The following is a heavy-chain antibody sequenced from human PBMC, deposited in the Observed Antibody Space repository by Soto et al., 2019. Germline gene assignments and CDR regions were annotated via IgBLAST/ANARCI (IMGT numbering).Heavy chain of an antibody. D-gene: IGHD6-13*01. Sequence: SETLSLTCIVSGGSISEKYWNWVRQPPGKGLEWIGRIHTTDGTNYNPSLKSRVTMSIDTSNNQFSLKLSSLTAADTAVYYCARALSSAAGLYFDFWGQGTLVTVSS. V-gene: IGHV4-4*07. CDR1: GGSISEKY. CDR3: ARALSSAAGLYFDF. CDR2: IHTTDGT. J-gene: IGHJ4*02.